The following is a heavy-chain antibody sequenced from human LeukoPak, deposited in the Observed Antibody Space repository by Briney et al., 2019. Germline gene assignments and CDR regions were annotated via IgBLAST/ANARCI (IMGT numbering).Heavy chain of an antibody. CDR2: IYHSGST. V-gene: IGHV4-38-2*01. J-gene: IGHJ5*02. CDR3: ARTLYDFWSGYSNWFDP. CDR1: GYSISSGYY. D-gene: IGHD3-3*01. Sequence: SETLSLTCAVSGYSISSGYYWGWIRQPPGRGLEWIGSIYHSGSTYYIPSLKSRVTISVDTSKNQFSLKLGSVTAADTAVYYCARTLYDFWSGYSNWFDPWGQGTLVTVSS.